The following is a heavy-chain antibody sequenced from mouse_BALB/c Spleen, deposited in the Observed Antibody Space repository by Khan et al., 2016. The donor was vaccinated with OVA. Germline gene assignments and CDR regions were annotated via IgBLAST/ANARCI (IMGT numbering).Heavy chain of an antibody. CDR3: ARGGSSGPAWFAY. CDR1: GYSITSGYF. Sequence: EVQLQESGPGLVKPSQSLSLTCSVTGYSITSGYFWNWIRQFPGNKLEWMGYIRYDGDSNYNPSLKNRISITRDTSKNQFFLKLNSGTPEDTATFYCARGGSSGPAWFAYWGQGTLVTVSP. J-gene: IGHJ3*01. V-gene: IGHV3-6*01. CDR2: IRYDGDS. D-gene: IGHD3-1*01.